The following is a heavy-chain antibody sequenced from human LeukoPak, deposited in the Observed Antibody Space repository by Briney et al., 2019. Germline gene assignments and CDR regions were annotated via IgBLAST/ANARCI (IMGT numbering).Heavy chain of an antibody. D-gene: IGHD3-9*01. V-gene: IGHV1-3*01. J-gene: IGHJ6*02. CDR3: ARSKAIVLRYFDPLGGMDV. Sequence: GASVKVSCKASGYTFTSYAMHWVRQAPGQRLEWMGWINAGNGNTKYSQKFQGRVTITRDTSASTAYMELSSLRSEDTAVYYCARSKAIVLRYFDPLGGMDVWGQGTTVTVSS. CDR2: INAGNGNT. CDR1: GYTFTSYA.